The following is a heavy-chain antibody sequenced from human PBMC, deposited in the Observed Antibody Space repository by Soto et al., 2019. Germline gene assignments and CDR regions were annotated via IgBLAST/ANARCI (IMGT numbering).Heavy chain of an antibody. D-gene: IGHD7-27*01. J-gene: IGHJ4*02. CDR1: VYNS. Sequence: AESQKISWHYSVYNSIAWLPQIAGKGLEWLGVIYPSDSHARYSPSFQGQVTISVDKSITTAYLQWGSLKASDTATYSCAGFSDPSSYYWGHWGQGTLVTVSS. V-gene: IGHV5-51*01. CDR2: IYPSDSHA. CDR3: AGFSDPSSYYWGH.